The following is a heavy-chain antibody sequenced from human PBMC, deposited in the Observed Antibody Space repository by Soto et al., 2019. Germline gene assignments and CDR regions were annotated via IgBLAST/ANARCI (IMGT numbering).Heavy chain of an antibody. CDR3: AVAGSGWFDP. J-gene: IGHJ5*02. D-gene: IGHD6-19*01. CDR1: GGSISSYY. V-gene: IGHV4-59*01. Sequence: SETLSLTCTVSGGSISSYYWSWIRQPPGKGLEWIGYIYYSGGTNYNPSLKSRVTISVDTSKNQFSLKLSSVTAADTAVYYCAVAGSGWFDPWGQGTLVTVSS. CDR2: IYYSGGT.